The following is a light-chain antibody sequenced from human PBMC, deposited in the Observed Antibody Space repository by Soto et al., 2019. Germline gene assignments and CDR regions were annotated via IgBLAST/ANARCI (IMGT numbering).Light chain of an antibody. CDR3: AAWDDSLNGVV. CDR2: SND. J-gene: IGLJ2*01. V-gene: IGLV1-44*01. Sequence: QSVVTQPPSASGTPGQRVTIACSGSSSNIGRNTVNWYQQLPGTAPKLLIYSNDQRPSGVPDRFSGSKSGSSASLAISGLQSEDEADYYCAAWDDSLNGVVLGGGTKLTVL. CDR1: SSNIGRNT.